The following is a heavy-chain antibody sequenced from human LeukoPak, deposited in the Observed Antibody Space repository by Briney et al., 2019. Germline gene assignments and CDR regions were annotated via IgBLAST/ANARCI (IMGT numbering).Heavy chain of an antibody. CDR3: AKDANYYDSSGYLIPFDD. CDR2: FSGSGHKT. V-gene: IGHV3-23*01. Sequence: GGSLRLSCSASGFTFSRFAMSWVRQLPGKGLEWVSSFSGSGHKTYYGDSVKSRFSVSRDNSKNILYLQMDSLRADDSALYYSAKDANYYDSSGYLIPFDDWGQGSLVTVSS. J-gene: IGHJ4*02. CDR1: GFTFSRFA. D-gene: IGHD3-22*01.